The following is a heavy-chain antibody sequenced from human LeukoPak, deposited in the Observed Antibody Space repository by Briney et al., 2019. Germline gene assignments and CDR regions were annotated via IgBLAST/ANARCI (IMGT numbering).Heavy chain of an antibody. J-gene: IGHJ5*02. CDR1: GGSISSYY. CDR2: INYSGST. D-gene: IGHD6-19*01. Sequence: QVQLQESGPGLVKPSETLSLTCTVSGGSISSYYWSWIRQPPGKGLEWIGYINYSGSTNYNPSLKSRVTISVDTSKNQFSLKLSSVTAADTAMYYCARSGYNSALHWFDPWGQGTLVTVSS. CDR3: ARSGYNSALHWFDP. V-gene: IGHV4-59*01.